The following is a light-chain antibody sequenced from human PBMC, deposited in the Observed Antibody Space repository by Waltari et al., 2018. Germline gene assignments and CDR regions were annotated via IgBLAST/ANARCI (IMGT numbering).Light chain of an antibody. CDR1: SSDVGNYNL. V-gene: IGLV2-23*02. CDR2: EVT. Sequence: QSALTQPASVSGSPGQSITISCTGTSSDVGNYNLVSWYQHHPGKVPKLMLYEVTKRPSGMSNRFSGSKSGNTASLTISGLQAEDEGDYYCCSYAGSRIVVFGGGTKMTVL. CDR3: CSYAGSRIVV. J-gene: IGLJ2*01.